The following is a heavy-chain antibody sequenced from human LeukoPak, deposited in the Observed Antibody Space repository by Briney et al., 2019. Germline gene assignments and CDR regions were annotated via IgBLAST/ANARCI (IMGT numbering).Heavy chain of an antibody. V-gene: IGHV3-23*01. Sequence: GGSLRLSCAASGFTFSSYAMGWVRQAPGKGLEWVSAITASGGNTYYADSVKGQFTISRDNSKNTLYLQVNSLRAEDTAVYYCAKGNGYSYGRYYFDYWGQGTLVTVSS. D-gene: IGHD5-18*01. CDR1: GFTFSSYA. CDR2: ITASGGNT. CDR3: AKGNGYSYGRYYFDY. J-gene: IGHJ4*02.